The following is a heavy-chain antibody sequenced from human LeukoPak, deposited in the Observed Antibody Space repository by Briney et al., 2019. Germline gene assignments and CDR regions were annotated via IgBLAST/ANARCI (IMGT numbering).Heavy chain of an antibody. Sequence: SETLSLTCTVSGGSITTYYWSWIRQPPGKGLEWIGYIYYRGSTNYNPSLKSRVTISVDTSKNQFSLKLSSVTAADTAIYYCARQYSTSSFDPWGQGTLVTVSS. CDR3: ARQYSTSSFDP. D-gene: IGHD6-6*01. V-gene: IGHV4-59*08. J-gene: IGHJ5*02. CDR1: GGSITTYY. CDR2: IYYRGST.